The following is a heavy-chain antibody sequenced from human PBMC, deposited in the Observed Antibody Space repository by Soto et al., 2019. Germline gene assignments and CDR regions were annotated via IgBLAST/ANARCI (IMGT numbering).Heavy chain of an antibody. CDR2: ISYDGSNK. V-gene: IGHV3-30-3*02. CDR3: AKTPHDYCSSTSCYHFDY. J-gene: IGHJ4*02. CDR1: GFTFSSYA. D-gene: IGHD2-2*01. Sequence: GSLRLSCAASGFTFSSYAMRWVRQAPGKGLEWVAVISYDGSNKYYADSVKGRFTISRDNSKNTLYLQMNSLRAEDTAVYYCAKTPHDYCSSTSCYHFDYWGQGTLVTVSS.